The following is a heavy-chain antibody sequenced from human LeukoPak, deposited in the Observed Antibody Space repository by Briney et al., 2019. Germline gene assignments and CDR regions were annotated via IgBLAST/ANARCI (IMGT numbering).Heavy chain of an antibody. V-gene: IGHV3-7*01. Sequence: GGSLRLSCAASGFTFSSYWMSWVRQAPGKGLEWVANIRHDGSEKYYVDSVKGRFTISRDNAKNSLYLQMNSLGAEDTAVYYCARGVRGVIIDYWGQGTLVTVSS. D-gene: IGHD3-10*02. J-gene: IGHJ4*02. CDR3: ARGVRGVIIDY. CDR1: GFTFSSYW. CDR2: IRHDGSEK.